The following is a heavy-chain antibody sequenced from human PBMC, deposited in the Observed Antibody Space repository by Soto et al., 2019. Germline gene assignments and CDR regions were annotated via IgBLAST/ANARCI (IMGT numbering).Heavy chain of an antibody. D-gene: IGHD1-7*01. V-gene: IGHV4-39*01. CDR2: IYYSGST. CDR1: GGSISSSSYY. Sequence: PSETLSLTCTVSGGSISSSSYYWGWIRQPPGKGLEWIGSIYYSGSTYYNPSLKSRVTISVDTSKNQFSLKLSSVTAADTAVYYCARHCCYNWNYGLVSFDYWGQGTLVTVSS. CDR3: ARHCCYNWNYGLVSFDY. J-gene: IGHJ4*02.